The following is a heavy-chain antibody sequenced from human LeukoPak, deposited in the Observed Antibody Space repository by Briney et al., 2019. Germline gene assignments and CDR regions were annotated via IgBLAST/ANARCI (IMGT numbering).Heavy chain of an antibody. CDR3: ARGRNDYGSGSYYQIYPFDY. D-gene: IGHD3-10*01. CDR2: ISSSSSYI. J-gene: IGHJ4*02. Sequence: GGSLRLSCAASGFTFSSYTMNWVRQAPGKGLEWVSSISSSSSYIFDADSVKGRFTISRDNAKNSLYLQMNSLRAEDTAVYYCARGRNDYGSGSYYQIYPFDYWGQGTLVTVSS. CDR1: GFTFSSYT. V-gene: IGHV3-21*01.